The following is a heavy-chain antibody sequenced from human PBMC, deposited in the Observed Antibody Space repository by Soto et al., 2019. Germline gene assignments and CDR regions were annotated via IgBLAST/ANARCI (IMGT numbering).Heavy chain of an antibody. V-gene: IGHV1-69*01. J-gene: IGHJ5*02. CDR2: IIPIFGAA. Sequence: QVQLVQSGAEVRKPGSSVKVSCKVSGGTFTNYVISWLRQAPGQGLEWMGGIIPIFGAANLAQKFQGRVTITADESTSTVSMVLSWLTSVDMCVYSRARGSWSPSFAPWGQVTLVTVSS. D-gene: IGHD6-13*01. CDR1: GGTFTNYV. CDR3: ARGSWSPSFAP.